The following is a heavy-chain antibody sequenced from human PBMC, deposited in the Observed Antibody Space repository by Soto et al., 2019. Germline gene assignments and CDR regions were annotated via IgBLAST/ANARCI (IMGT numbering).Heavy chain of an antibody. J-gene: IGHJ6*02. V-gene: IGHV3-11*01. CDR2: ISSSGSTI. CDR1: GFTFSDYY. Sequence: GRSLRLSCAASGFTFSDYYMSWIRQAPGKGLEWVSYISSSGSTIYYADSVKGRFTISRDNAKNSLYLQMNSLRAEDTAVYYCARDKVDFWSGYYTTYYYYYGMDVWGQGTTVTVSS. D-gene: IGHD3-3*01. CDR3: ARDKVDFWSGYYTTYYYYYGMDV.